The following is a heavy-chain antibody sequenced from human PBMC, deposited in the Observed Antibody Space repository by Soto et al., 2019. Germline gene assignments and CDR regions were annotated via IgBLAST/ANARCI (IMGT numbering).Heavy chain of an antibody. D-gene: IGHD1-26*01. V-gene: IGHV1-18*01. Sequence: QVQLVQSGAEVKKPGASVKVSCRASGYTFSSYGISWVRQAPGQGLEWVGWISAYNGYTNDVQKFQGRVTMTKDTSTNPADMELRSLRSDDTPIYYCARGRYLDFWGQGTLVTLSS. CDR2: ISAYNGYT. CDR1: GYTFSSYG. J-gene: IGHJ4*02. CDR3: ARGRYLDF.